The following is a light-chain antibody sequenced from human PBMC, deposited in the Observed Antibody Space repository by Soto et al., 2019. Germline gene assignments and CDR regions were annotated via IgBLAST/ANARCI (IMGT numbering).Light chain of an antibody. V-gene: IGKV1-27*01. CDR1: QGIINY. Sequence: IRMTQSPSSFSASPGDRFTMTCLSSQGIINYLAWYQQKQGKAPKLLIHAATTLQSGVPSRFSGSGTGTDFTLTISSLQPEDAAIYFCQKCNSPPPFTFGPGTKVDI. J-gene: IGKJ3*01. CDR2: AAT. CDR3: QKCNSPPPFT.